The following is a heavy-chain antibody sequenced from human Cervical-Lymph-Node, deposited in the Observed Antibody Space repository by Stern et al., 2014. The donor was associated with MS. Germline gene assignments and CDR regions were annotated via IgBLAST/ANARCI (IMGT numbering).Heavy chain of an antibody. CDR2: IFPGDSNT. CDR3: ARHAIYGDFDY. J-gene: IGHJ4*02. D-gene: IGHD4-17*01. V-gene: IGHV5-51*01. CDR1: GYSFTNYW. Sequence: VQLVQSGAEVKKPGVSLKISCKGSGYSFTNYWIRWVRQMAGNGLEWMGIIFPGDSNTKYSPSLQGQVTIAADKSISTAYLQWSSLKASDTAIYYCARHAIYGDFDYWGQGTLVTVSS.